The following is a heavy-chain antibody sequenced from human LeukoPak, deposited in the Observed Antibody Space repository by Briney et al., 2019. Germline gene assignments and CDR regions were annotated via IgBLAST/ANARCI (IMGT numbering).Heavy chain of an antibody. CDR1: GYTFSDSY. Sequence: ASVKVSCKPSGYTFSDSYIHWVRQAPGLGLQWMGWISPNNGDTNYAEDFQGRVTMTRDTSIRTAYMELTRLTLNDTAVYYCVRSPIGASAYWGRGTLVTVSS. J-gene: IGHJ4*02. D-gene: IGHD3-10*01. CDR3: VRSPIGASAY. CDR2: ISPNNGDT. V-gene: IGHV1-2*02.